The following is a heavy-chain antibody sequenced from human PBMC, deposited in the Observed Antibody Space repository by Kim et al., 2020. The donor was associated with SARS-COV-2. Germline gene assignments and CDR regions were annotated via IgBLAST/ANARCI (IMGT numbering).Heavy chain of an antibody. V-gene: IGHV4-59*13. CDR1: GGSISSYY. J-gene: IGHJ4*02. D-gene: IGHD6-19*01. CDR2: IYYSGST. CDR3: ARDQRYSSGWYSGTLFDY. Sequence: SETLSLTCTVSGGSISSYYWSWIRQPPGKGLEWIGYIYYSGSTNYNPSLKSRVTISVDTSKNQFSLKLSSVTAADTAVYYCARDQRYSSGWYSGTLFDYWGQGTLVTVSS.